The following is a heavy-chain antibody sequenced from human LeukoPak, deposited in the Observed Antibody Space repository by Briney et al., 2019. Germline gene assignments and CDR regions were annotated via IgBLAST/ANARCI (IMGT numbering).Heavy chain of an antibody. D-gene: IGHD3-10*01. V-gene: IGHV3-48*04. J-gene: IGHJ4*02. CDR2: ISSGGTTI. CDR1: GFTFSSYW. CDR3: AKSFMD. Sequence: PGGSLRLSCAASGFTFSSYWMSWVRQAPGKGLEWVSHISSGGTTIYYADSVKGRFTISRDNAKNSLYLQMNGLRAEDTAVYYCAKSFMDWGQGTLVTVSS.